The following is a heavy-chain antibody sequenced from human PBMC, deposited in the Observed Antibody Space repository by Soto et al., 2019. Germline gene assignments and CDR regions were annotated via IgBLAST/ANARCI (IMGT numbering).Heavy chain of an antibody. CDR1: GFTFSSYA. D-gene: IGHD3-22*01. V-gene: IGHV3-30*04. J-gene: IGHJ3*02. CDR3: ARVGEYYYDRSGYYDAFDI. Sequence: GGSLRLSCAASGFTFSSYAMHWVRQAPGKGLEWVAVISYDGSNKYYADSVKGRFTISRDNSKNTLYLQMNSLRAEDTAVYYCARVGEYYYDRSGYYDAFDIWGQGTMVTVSS. CDR2: ISYDGSNK.